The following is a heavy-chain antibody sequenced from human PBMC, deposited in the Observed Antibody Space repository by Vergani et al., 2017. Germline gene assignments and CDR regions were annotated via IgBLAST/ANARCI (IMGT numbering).Heavy chain of an antibody. CDR1: GYTFTSYG. D-gene: IGHD5-12*01. V-gene: IGHV1-69*13. Sequence: QVQLVQSGAEVKKPGASVKVSCKASGYTFTSYGISWVRQAPGQGLEWMGRSIPIFGTANYAQKFQGRVTITADESTSTAYMELSSLISEDTAVYYCAGSSPAGGMGYSGYDFLWWGQGTLVTVSS. CDR3: AGSSPAGGMGYSGYDFLW. CDR2: SIPIFGTA. J-gene: IGHJ4*02.